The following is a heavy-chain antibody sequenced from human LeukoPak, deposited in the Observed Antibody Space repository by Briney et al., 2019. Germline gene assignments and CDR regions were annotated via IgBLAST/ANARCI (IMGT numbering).Heavy chain of an antibody. D-gene: IGHD6-19*01. CDR1: GYTFTSYA. Sequence: ASVKVSCKASGYTFTSYAMHWVRQAPGQGLEWMGWINAGNGNTKYSQEFQGRVTITRDTSASTAYMELSILTSEDMAVYCCERARGVGSGWPIDYWGQGTLVTVSS. J-gene: IGHJ4*02. V-gene: IGHV1-3*03. CDR3: ERARGVGSGWPIDY. CDR2: INAGNGNT.